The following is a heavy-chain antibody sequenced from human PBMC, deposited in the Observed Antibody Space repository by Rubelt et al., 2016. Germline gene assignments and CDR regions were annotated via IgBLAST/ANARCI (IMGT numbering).Heavy chain of an antibody. V-gene: IGHV4-59*01. CDR2: GST. Sequence: GSTNYNPSLKSRVTISVDTSKNQFSLKLSSVTAADTAVYYCARAATVVTHAFDIWGQGTMVTVSS. CDR3: ARAATVVTHAFDI. D-gene: IGHD4-23*01. J-gene: IGHJ3*02.